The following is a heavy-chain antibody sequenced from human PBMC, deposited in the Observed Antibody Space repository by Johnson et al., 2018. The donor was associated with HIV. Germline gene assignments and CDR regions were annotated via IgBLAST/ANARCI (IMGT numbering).Heavy chain of an antibody. CDR3: ARLIGYDSSVKAFDM. CDR1: GFTFDDYG. D-gene: IGHD3-22*01. Sequence: MLLVESGGGVVRPGGSLRLSCAASGFTFDDYGMSWVRQGPGKGLEWVSDINWNGGSTDYADSVKGRFTISRDNAKNSLYLQMKSLRAEDTALYYCARLIGYDSSVKAFDMWGQGTMVIVSS. J-gene: IGHJ3*02. V-gene: IGHV3-20*04. CDR2: INWNGGST.